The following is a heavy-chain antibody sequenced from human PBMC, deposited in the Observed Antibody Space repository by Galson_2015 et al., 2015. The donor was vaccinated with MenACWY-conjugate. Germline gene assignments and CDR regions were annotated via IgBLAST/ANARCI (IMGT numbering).Heavy chain of an antibody. CDR1: GFTFNNYW. D-gene: IGHD5-18*01. CDR2: INQGGSDK. J-gene: IGHJ4*02. Sequence: SLRLSCAASGFTFNNYWMRWVRQAPGKGLEWVANINQGGSDKYYVDSVKGRFTISRDNSKNSLHLQMNSQRAEDTAVYYCATAARGDIPVALYWGQGTLVTVSS. V-gene: IGHV3-7*03. CDR3: ATAARGDIPVALY.